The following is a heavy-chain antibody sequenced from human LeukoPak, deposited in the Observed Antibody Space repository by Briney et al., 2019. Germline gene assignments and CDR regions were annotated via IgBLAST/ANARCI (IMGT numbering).Heavy chain of an antibody. Sequence: PGGSLRLSCAASGFTFSSYEMNWVRQAPGKWLEWISYITNSGNTIYYADSVKGRFTISRDDAKNSLYLQMNSLRAEDTAVYYCARPRITVFGVVPWAFDVWGQGTMVTVSS. D-gene: IGHD3-3*01. CDR1: GFTFSSYE. CDR2: ITNSGNTI. CDR3: ARPRITVFGVVPWAFDV. J-gene: IGHJ3*01. V-gene: IGHV3-48*03.